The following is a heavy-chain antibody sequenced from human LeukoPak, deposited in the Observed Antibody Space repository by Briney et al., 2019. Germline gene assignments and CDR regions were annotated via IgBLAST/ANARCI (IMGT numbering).Heavy chain of an antibody. D-gene: IGHD6-13*01. V-gene: IGHV3-53*01. CDR1: ELTVSSTY. J-gene: IGHJ4*02. CDR2: MYTGGTT. CDR3: VRDRAAYYFDY. Sequence: GGSLRLSCAASELTVSSTYMSWVRQAPGKGLEWVALMYTGGTTYLADSVKGRFIISRDNSKNTLSLQLNSLRAEDTAVYYCVRDRAAYYFDYWGQGTLVTVSP.